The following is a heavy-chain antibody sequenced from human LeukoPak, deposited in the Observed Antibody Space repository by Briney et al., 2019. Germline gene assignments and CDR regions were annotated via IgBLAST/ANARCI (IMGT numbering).Heavy chain of an antibody. V-gene: IGHV1-46*01. J-gene: IGHJ5*02. D-gene: IGHD5/OR15-5a*01. CDR3: GKGPGYSVYDNLPHH. CDR2: INPSGGST. CDR1: GYTFTSYY. Sequence: GASVKVSCKASGYTFTSYYMHWVRQAPGQGLEWMGIINPSGGSTSYAQKFQGRVTMTRDTSTSTVYMELSSLRSEDTAVYYCGKGPGYSVYDNLPHHWGQGTLVIVSS.